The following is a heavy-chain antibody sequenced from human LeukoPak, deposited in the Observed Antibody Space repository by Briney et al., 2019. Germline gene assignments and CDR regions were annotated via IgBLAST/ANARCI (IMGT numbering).Heavy chain of an antibody. D-gene: IGHD3-3*01. J-gene: IGHJ4*02. CDR3: AGYDFWSGLDY. V-gene: IGHV4-61*02. Sequence: SQTLSLTSTLFGVSISSGSYYWSWIRQPAGKELEWIGRIYTSGSTNYNPSLESRVTISVDTSKNQFSLKLSSVTAADTAVYYCAGYDFWSGLDYWGQGTLVTVSS. CDR1: GVSISSGSYY. CDR2: IYTSGST.